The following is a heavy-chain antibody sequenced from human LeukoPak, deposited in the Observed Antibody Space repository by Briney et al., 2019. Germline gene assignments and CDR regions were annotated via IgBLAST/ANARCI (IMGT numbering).Heavy chain of an antibody. CDR3: ARDGGTYYGDY. CDR2: IYAGGTT. J-gene: IGHJ4*02. CDR1: GLFVTQNY. D-gene: IGHD1-26*01. Sequence: PGGSLRLXCAASGLFVTQNYMSWVRQAPGRGPEWVSVIYAGGTTYYADSVKDRFTISTDKSKNTLYLQMDNLRAEDTAVYYCARDGGTYYGDYWGQGALVIVSS. V-gene: IGHV3-53*01.